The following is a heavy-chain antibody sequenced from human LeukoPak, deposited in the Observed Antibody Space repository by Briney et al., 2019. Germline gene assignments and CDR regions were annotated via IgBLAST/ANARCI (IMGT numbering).Heavy chain of an antibody. CDR2: INPNGGGT. CDR3: ARGKGIVATTKGLDY. Sequence: GASVKVSCKASGYTFTGYYMHWVRQAPGQGLEWMGWINPNGGGTNYAQKLQGRVTMTRDTSISTAYMELSRLRSDDTAVYYCARGKGIVATTKGLDYWGQGTLVTVSS. V-gene: IGHV1-2*02. D-gene: IGHD5-12*01. J-gene: IGHJ4*02. CDR1: GYTFTGYY.